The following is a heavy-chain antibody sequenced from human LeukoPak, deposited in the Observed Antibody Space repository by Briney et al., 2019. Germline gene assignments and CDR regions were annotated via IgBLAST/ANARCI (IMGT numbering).Heavy chain of an antibody. CDR3: AREERVRGVTIDGDY. CDR2: ISSGSHYI. Sequence: GGSLRLSCAVSGFTFNDYSMTWVRQAPGKGLEWVSSISSGSHYIYYADSVKGRFTISRDNAKNSLYLQMNSLRPEDTAVYYCAREERVRGVTIDGDYWGQGTLVTVSS. J-gene: IGHJ4*02. V-gene: IGHV3-21*01. D-gene: IGHD3-10*01. CDR1: GFTFNDYS.